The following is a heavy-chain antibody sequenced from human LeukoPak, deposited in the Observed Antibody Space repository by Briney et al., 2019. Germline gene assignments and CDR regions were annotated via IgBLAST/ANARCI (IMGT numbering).Heavy chain of an antibody. D-gene: IGHD3-10*01. J-gene: IGHJ4*02. CDR1: GFTFSSYG. V-gene: IGHV3-33*06. CDR2: LWSDGNNK. CDR3: AKEGSGVRGSYYFDC. Sequence: GGSLRLSCEASGFTFSSYGMHWARQAPGKGLEWVAILWSDGNNKYYTDSVKGRFTISRDNSKNTLYLQMDSLRAEDTAVYYCAKEGSGVRGSYYFDCWGQGTLVTVSS.